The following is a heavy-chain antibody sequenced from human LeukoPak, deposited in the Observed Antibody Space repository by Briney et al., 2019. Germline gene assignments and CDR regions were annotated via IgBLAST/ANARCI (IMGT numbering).Heavy chain of an antibody. CDR1: GGSISSDY. Sequence: SETLSLTCTVSGGSISSDYRSWIRQAPGKGLEWIGYIHYAGSTNYSPSLKSRVTISVDTSKRQFSLKLSSVTAADTAVYYCAKSSATYHEGFDYWGQGTLATVSS. V-gene: IGHV4-59*08. J-gene: IGHJ4*02. D-gene: IGHD1-14*01. CDR2: IHYAGST. CDR3: AKSSATYHEGFDY.